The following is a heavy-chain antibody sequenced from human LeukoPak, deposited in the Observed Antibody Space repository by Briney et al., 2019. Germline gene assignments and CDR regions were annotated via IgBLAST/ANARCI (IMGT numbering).Heavy chain of an antibody. CDR2: ISYDGSNK. CDR3: AKDFRPFLRSNLLDY. V-gene: IGHV3-30*18. Sequence: GRSLRLSCAASGFTFSSYGMHWVRQAPGKGLEWVAVISYDGSNKYYADFVKGRFTISRDNSKNTLYLQMNSLRAEDTAVYYCAKDFRPFLRSNLLDYWGQGTLVTVSS. D-gene: IGHD5/OR15-5a*01. J-gene: IGHJ4*02. CDR1: GFTFSSYG.